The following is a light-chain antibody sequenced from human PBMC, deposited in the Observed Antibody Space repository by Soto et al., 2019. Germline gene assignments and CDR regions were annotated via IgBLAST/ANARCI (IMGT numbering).Light chain of an antibody. CDR2: SNT. V-gene: IGLV1-47*02. CDR1: SSNIGNNY. Sequence: QSVLSQPPSASGTPGQRVTISCSGSSSNIGNNYVYWYHQLPGTAPKLLIYSNTQRPSGVPDRFSGSKSGTSAPLAISGLRSEDEADYYCAAWDDSLSGYVFGTGTKVTV. J-gene: IGLJ1*01. CDR3: AAWDDSLSGYV.